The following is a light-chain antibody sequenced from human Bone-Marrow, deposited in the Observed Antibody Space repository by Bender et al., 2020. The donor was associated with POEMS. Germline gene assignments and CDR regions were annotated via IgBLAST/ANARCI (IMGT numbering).Light chain of an antibody. CDR3: YSIDSSGNHRV. Sequence: SYVLTQAPSVSVAPGQTATITCSGDALPKKFAYWYQQKSRQAPVLVIYEDNKRPSGIPERFSGSSSGTMATLTISGAQVEDEADYYCYSIDSSGNHRVFGGGTKLTIL. CDR1: ALPKKF. V-gene: IGLV3-10*01. J-gene: IGLJ3*02. CDR2: EDN.